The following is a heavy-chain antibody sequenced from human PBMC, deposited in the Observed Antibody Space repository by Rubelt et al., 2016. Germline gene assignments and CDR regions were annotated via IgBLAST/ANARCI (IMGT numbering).Heavy chain of an antibody. CDR3: ARGGVGAPHYYGMDV. J-gene: IGHJ6*02. D-gene: IGHD1-26*01. CDR2: ISSNGGST. V-gene: IGHV3-64*07. Sequence: EVQLVESGGGLVQPGRSLRLSCAASGFTFDDYAMHWVRQAPGKGLEYVSAISSNGGSTYYADSVKGRFTISRDNSKNTLYHQMGSLRAEDMAVYYCARGGVGAPHYYGMDVWGQGTTVTVSS. CDR1: GFTFDDYA.